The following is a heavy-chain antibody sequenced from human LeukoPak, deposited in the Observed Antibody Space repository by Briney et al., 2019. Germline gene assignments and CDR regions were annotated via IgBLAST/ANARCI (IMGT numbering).Heavy chain of an antibody. CDR3: ARDWDY. CDR1: GDSISIGSYY. Sequence: SETLSLTCIVSGDSISIGSYYWSWIRQPAGKGLEWIGHMNTTGSTKYNPSLKSRVTISVDTSNNQFSLKLSSVTAADTAVYYCARDWDYWGQGTLVTVSS. J-gene: IGHJ4*02. CDR2: MNTTGST. V-gene: IGHV4-61*09.